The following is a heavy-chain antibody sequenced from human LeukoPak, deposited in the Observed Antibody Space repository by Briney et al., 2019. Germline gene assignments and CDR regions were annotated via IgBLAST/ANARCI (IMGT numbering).Heavy chain of an antibody. D-gene: IGHD3-3*01. CDR2: MNPNSGNT. V-gene: IGHV1-8*03. CDR1: GYTFTSYD. J-gene: IGHJ3*02. Sequence: GESLKISCKGSGYTFTSYDINWVRQATGQGLEWMGWMNPNSGNTGYAQKFQGRVTITRNTSISTAYMELSSLRSEDTAVYYCASLYYDFWSGYYTAENDAFDIWGQGTMVTVSS. CDR3: ASLYYDFWSGYYTAENDAFDI.